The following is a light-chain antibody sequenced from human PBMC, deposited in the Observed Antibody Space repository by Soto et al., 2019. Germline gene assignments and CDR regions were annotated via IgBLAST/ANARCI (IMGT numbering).Light chain of an antibody. J-gene: IGLJ1*01. Sequence: QSALTQPASLSGSPGPCITSYCIGTSSDVGGYNYVSWYQQFPGRAPKLIIEEVSNLPSGVSNRFSGSKSGNTASLTISGLQAEDEADYHCSSHTSANTLVLGTRTKVTVL. V-gene: IGLV2-14*01. CDR3: SSHTSANTLV. CDR2: EVS. CDR1: SSDVGGYNY.